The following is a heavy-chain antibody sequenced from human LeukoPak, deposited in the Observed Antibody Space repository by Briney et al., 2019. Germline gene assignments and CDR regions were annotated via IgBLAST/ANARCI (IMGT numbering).Heavy chain of an antibody. CDR1: GFTFSSYG. CDR3: ARDYDSSGYFDY. J-gene: IGHJ4*02. Sequence: PGGSLRLSCAASGFTFSSYGMHWVRQAPGKGLEWVAVISHDGSNKYYADSVKARFTISRDNSKNTLYLQMNSLRAEDTAVYYCARDYDSSGYFDYWGQGTLVTVSS. D-gene: IGHD3-22*01. CDR2: ISHDGSNK. V-gene: IGHV3-30*03.